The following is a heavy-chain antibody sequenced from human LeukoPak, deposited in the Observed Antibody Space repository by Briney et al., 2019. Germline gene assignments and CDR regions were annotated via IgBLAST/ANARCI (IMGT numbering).Heavy chain of an antibody. Sequence: GGSLRLSCTASGFTFDDYAMHWVRQAPGKGLEWVSGISWNSGNIVYADSVKGRFTISRDNAKNSLYLQMNSLRAEDTAVYYCAREGYSSSSYYFDYWGQGTLVTVSS. D-gene: IGHD6-6*01. V-gene: IGHV3-9*01. CDR3: AREGYSSSSYYFDY. CDR2: ISWNSGNI. J-gene: IGHJ4*02. CDR1: GFTFDDYA.